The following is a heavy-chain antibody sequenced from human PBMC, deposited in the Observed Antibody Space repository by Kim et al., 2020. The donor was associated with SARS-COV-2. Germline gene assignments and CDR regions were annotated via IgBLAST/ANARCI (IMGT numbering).Heavy chain of an antibody. D-gene: IGHD6-13*01. V-gene: IGHV4-34*01. Sequence: SETLSLTCAVYGGSFSGYYWSWIRQPPGKGLEWIGEINHSGSTNYNPSLKSRVTISVDTSKNQFSLKLSSVTAADTAVYYCARAAAEHAAAPSFDYWGQGTLVTVSS. CDR2: INHSGST. CDR1: GGSFSGYY. CDR3: ARAAAEHAAAPSFDY. J-gene: IGHJ4*02.